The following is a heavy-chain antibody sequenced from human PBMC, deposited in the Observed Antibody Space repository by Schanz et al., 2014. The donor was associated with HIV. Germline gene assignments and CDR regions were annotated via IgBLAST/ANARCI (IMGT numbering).Heavy chain of an antibody. V-gene: IGHV3-7*01. CDR1: GLKMSLYW. CDR2: INQAGSEK. Sequence: EEQLLESGGGLVQPGESLRLSCVGSGLKMSLYWISWVRQAPGKGLEWVANINQAGSEKFYVDSVKGRFTISRDNVKNSLFLQMNSLRAEDTAVYFCARDRDSRGWFYYAMDVWGQGTTVTVSS. J-gene: IGHJ6*02. CDR3: ARDRDSRGWFYYAMDV. D-gene: IGHD6-19*01.